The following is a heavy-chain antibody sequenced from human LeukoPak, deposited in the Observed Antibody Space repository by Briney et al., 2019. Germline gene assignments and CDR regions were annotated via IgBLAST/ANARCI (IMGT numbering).Heavy chain of an antibody. J-gene: IGHJ4*02. Sequence: GGSLRLSCVASGFTFSSYAMHWVRQAPGKGLEYVSAISSNGDSTYYANSVKGRFTISRDNSKNTLYLQMGSLRAEDMAVYYCARRSRGLGYDYWGQGTLVTVSS. CDR2: ISSNGDST. D-gene: IGHD2-15*01. CDR1: GFTFSSYA. CDR3: ARRSRGLGYDY. V-gene: IGHV3-64*01.